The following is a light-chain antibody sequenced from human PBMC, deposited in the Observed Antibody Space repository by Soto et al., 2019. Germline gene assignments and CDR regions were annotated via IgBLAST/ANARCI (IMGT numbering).Light chain of an antibody. J-gene: IGKJ5*01. Sequence: EIVMTQCPATLSVSPGEGVTLSCRASESVRSKVAWYQQKPGQAPRLLIYGSSTRATGIPDRFRGSGSGSEYTLTISSLHSEDFAVYYCQQYNSWPPITFGQGTRLEIK. CDR3: QQYNSWPPIT. CDR2: GSS. CDR1: ESVRSK. V-gene: IGKV3D-15*01.